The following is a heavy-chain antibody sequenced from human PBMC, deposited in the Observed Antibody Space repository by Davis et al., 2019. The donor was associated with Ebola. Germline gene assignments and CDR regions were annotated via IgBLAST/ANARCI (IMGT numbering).Heavy chain of an antibody. CDR2: IIPIFGTA. J-gene: IGHJ6*02. V-gene: IGHV1-69*13. Sequence: AASVTVSCKASLGTFRSNAISSVRQAPGQGLEWMGGIIPIFGTANYAQKFQGRVTITADESTSTAYMELSSLRSEDSAVFYCARELLDYSKNKLYYYYGMDVWGQGTTVTVSS. CDR1: LGTFRSNA. D-gene: IGHD4-11*01. CDR3: ARELLDYSKNKLYYYYGMDV.